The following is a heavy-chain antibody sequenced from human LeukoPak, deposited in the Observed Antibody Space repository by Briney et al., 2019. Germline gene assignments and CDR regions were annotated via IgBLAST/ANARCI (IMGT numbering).Heavy chain of an antibody. J-gene: IGHJ3*02. CDR1: GYSFTSYG. CDR2: IIPIFGTA. V-gene: IGHV1-69*13. CDR3: ARAARYNWNDPNLHDAFDI. Sequence: SVKVSCKASGYSFTSYGISWVRQAPGQGLEWMGGIIPIFGTANYAQKFQGRVTITADESTSTAYMELSSLRSEDTAVYYCARAARYNWNDPNLHDAFDIWGQGTMVTVSS. D-gene: IGHD1-1*01.